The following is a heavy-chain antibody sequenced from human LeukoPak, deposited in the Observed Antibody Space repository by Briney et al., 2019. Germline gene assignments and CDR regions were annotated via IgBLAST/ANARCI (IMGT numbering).Heavy chain of an antibody. CDR1: GFTFSSYA. CDR3: GRDGDSSGYFYFDN. CDR2: ILHDGGNK. J-gene: IGHJ4*02. D-gene: IGHD3-22*01. Sequence: GRSLRLSCAASGFTFSSYAMHWVRQAPGKGLEWVAGILHDGGNKYYADSVKGRFTISRDNSKDTLSLQMNSLRADDTAVYYCGRDGDSSGYFYFDNWGQGTLVTVSS. V-gene: IGHV3-30-3*01.